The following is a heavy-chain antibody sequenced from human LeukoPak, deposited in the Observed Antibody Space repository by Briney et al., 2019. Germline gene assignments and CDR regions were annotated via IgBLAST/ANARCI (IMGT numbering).Heavy chain of an antibody. CDR1: GGTFSSYA. D-gene: IGHD3-22*01. CDR3: AREPRSSYYYDSSGYYDDY. CDR2: IIPIFGTA. J-gene: IGHJ4*02. Sequence: SVKVSCKASGGTFSSYAISWVRQAPGQGLEWMGGIIPIFGTANYAQKFQGRVTITTDESTSTAYMELSSLRSEDTAVYYCAREPRSSYYYDSSGYYDDYWGQGTLVTVSS. V-gene: IGHV1-69*05.